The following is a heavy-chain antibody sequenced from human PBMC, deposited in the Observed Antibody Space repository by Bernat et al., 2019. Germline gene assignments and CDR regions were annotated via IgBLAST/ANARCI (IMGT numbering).Heavy chain of an antibody. CDR3: ARNPFGRDSSTFDY. CDR1: GFTFSSYS. J-gene: IGHJ4*02. D-gene: IGHD6-6*01. V-gene: IGHV3-48*01. CDR2: ISSSSSTI. Sequence: EVQLVESGGGLVQPGGSLRLSCAASGFTFSSYSMNWVRQAPGKGLEWVSYISSSSSTIYYADSVKGRFTISRDNAKNSLYLQMNSLRAEDTAVYYCARNPFGRDSSTFDYWGQGTLVTVSS.